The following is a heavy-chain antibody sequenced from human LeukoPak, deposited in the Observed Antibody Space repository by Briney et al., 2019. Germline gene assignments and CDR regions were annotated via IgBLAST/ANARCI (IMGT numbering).Heavy chain of an antibody. J-gene: IGHJ4*02. CDR2: INPNSGGT. V-gene: IGHV1-2*02. CDR3: ARGRSIAVAGRNIAPLDNDY. CDR1: GYTFTGYY. Sequence: ASVKVSCKASGYTFTGYYMHWVRQAPGQGLEWMGWINPNSGGTNYAQKFQGRVTMTRDTSISTAYMERSRLRSDDTAVYYCARGRSIAVAGRNIAPLDNDYWGQGTLVTVSS. D-gene: IGHD6-19*01.